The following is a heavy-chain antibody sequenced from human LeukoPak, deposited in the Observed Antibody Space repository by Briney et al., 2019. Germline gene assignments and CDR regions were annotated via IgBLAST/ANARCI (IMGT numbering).Heavy chain of an antibody. V-gene: IGHV3-23*01. CDR3: ARGGEAAAVKY. CDR2: ISGSGGST. Sequence: GGSLRLSCAASGFTFSTYGMSWVRQAPGKGLEWVSVISGSGGSTYYADSVKGRFTISRDNSKSTLYLQMNSLRAEDTAVYYCARGGEAAAVKYWGQGALVTVSS. CDR1: GFTFSTYG. D-gene: IGHD6-13*01. J-gene: IGHJ4*02.